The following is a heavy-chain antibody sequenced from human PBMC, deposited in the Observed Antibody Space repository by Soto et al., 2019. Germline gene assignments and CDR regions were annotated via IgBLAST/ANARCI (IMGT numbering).Heavy chain of an antibody. CDR3: ARDPRYYDFWSGYSSYYGMDV. Sequence: ASVKVSCKASGYTFSNYAMHWVRQAPGERLEWMGWINAGNGNTKYSQKFQGRVTITRDTSASTAYMELSSLRSEDTAVYYCARDPRYYDFWSGYSSYYGMDVWGQGTTVTVSS. CDR1: GYTFSNYA. V-gene: IGHV1-3*01. D-gene: IGHD3-3*01. CDR2: INAGNGNT. J-gene: IGHJ6*02.